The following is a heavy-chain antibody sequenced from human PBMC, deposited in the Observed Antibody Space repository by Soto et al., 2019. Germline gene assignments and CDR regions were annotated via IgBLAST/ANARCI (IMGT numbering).Heavy chain of an antibody. J-gene: IGHJ4*02. CDR2: FRESGGTT. V-gene: IGHV3-23*01. CDR3: XXXXXXXXXXPTHDY. Sequence: VQLWESGGGLVQPGGSLRLSCGASGFTFSSSAMSWVRQAPGKGLEWVSTFRESGGTTHYADPVKGRFTMARDTSRXXXXXXXXXXXXXXXXXXXXXXXXXXXXXXPTHDYWGQGTLVTVSS. CDR1: GFTFSSSA.